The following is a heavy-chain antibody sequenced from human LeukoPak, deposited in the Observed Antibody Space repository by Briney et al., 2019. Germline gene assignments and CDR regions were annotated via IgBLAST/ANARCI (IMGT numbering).Heavy chain of an antibody. V-gene: IGHV3-33*01. J-gene: IGHJ4*02. CDR3: ARDRRSHYYDSSGYPEFDY. CDR1: GFTFSSYG. D-gene: IGHD3-22*01. CDR2: IWYDGSNK. Sequence: GRSLRLSCAASGFTFSSYGMHWVRQAPGKGLEWVAVIWYDGSNKYYADSVKGRFTISSDNSKNTLYLQMNSLRAEDTAVYYCARDRRSHYYDSSGYPEFDYWGQGTLVTVSS.